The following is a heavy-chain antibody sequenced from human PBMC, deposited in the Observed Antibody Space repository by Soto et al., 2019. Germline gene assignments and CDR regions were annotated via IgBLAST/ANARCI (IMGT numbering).Heavy chain of an antibody. CDR3: ARAGVSSSWYNYYGMDV. Sequence: SETLCVSCSVAGGSLSGYGGSWLRPPPGKGLEWIGYIYYSGSTNYNPSLKSRVTISVDTSKNQFSLKLSSVTAADTAVYYCARAGVSSSWYNYYGMDVWGQGTTVTVSS. CDR2: IYYSGST. CDR1: GGSLSGYG. J-gene: IGHJ6*02. D-gene: IGHD6-13*01. V-gene: IGHV4-59*01.